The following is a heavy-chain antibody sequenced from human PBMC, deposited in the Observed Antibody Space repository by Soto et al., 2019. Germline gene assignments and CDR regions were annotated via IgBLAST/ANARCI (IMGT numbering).Heavy chain of an antibody. Sequence: SETLSLTCTVSGGSIISGYWSWIRQPPGKGLEWIGYISHSGNTNYNPSVKSRVTLSVDTPKNQFSLRLSSVTTADTAVYYCVRATYFSDSSGYTRCFDYWGQGTLVTVSS. CDR3: VRATYFSDSSGYTRCFDY. D-gene: IGHD3-22*01. CDR1: GGSIISGY. J-gene: IGHJ4*02. CDR2: ISHSGNT. V-gene: IGHV4-59*01.